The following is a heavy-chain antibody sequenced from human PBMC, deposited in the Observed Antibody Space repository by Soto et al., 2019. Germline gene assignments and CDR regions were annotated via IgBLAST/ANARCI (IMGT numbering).Heavy chain of an antibody. J-gene: IGHJ4*02. CDR2: IIPILGTA. V-gene: IGHV1-69*01. Sequence: QVQLVQSGAEVKKPGSSVKVSCKASGGTFSSYAISWVRQAPGQGLEWMGGIIPILGTANYAQKFQGRVTITADESTSTAYMELSSLRSEDTAVYYCARDPHSSSWYYFDYWGQGTLVTVSS. CDR1: GGTFSSYA. CDR3: ARDPHSSSWYYFDY. D-gene: IGHD6-13*01.